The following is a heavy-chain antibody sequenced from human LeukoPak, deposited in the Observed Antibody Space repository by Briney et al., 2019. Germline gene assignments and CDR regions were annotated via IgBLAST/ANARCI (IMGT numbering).Heavy chain of an antibody. J-gene: IGHJ4*02. CDR2: IYHSGST. CDR1: GGSISSGGYS. Sequence: SQTLSLTCAVSGGSISSGGYSWSWIRQPPGKGLEWIGYIYHSGSTYYNPSLKSRVTISVDRSKNQFSLKLSSVTAADTAVYYCARDSSGYDGGEPYYFDSWGQGILVTVSS. D-gene: IGHD3-22*01. CDR3: ARDSSGYDGGEPYYFDS. V-gene: IGHV4-30-2*01.